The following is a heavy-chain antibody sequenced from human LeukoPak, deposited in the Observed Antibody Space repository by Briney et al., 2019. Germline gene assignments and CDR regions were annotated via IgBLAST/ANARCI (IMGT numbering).Heavy chain of an antibody. Sequence: GGSLRLSCAASGFTFSRYTMNWVRQSPGKGLEWVSSFGSSGYYIYYADSVKGRFTISRDNAKNSLYQQMNSLRAEDTAVYYCARDLVSRSNYWGQGTPVTVSS. V-gene: IGHV3-21*01. CDR3: ARDLVSRSNY. J-gene: IGHJ4*02. CDR2: FGSSGYYI. CDR1: GFTFSRYT. D-gene: IGHD6-6*01.